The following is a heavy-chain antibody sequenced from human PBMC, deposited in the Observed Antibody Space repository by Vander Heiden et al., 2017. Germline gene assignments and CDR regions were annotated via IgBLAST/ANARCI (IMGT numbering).Heavy chain of an antibody. CDR1: GGSISSSSYY. Sequence: QLQLQESGPGLVKPSETLSLTCTVSGGSISSSSYYWGWIRQPPGKGLEWIGSIYYSGSTYYNPSLKSRVTISVDTSKNQFSLKLSSVTAADTAVYYCARHERWLQLPANWYFDLWGRGTLVTVSS. J-gene: IGHJ2*01. CDR3: ARHERWLQLPANWYFDL. D-gene: IGHD1-1*01. CDR2: IYYSGST. V-gene: IGHV4-39*01.